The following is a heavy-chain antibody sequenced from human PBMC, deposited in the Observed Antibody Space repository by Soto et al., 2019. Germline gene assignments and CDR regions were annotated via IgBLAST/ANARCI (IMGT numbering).Heavy chain of an antibody. Sequence: SETLSLTCTVSGGSINTFYWSWVRQPAGKGLEWVGRIFSSGSTSFNPSLESRVAMSVDTSKNHFSLNLSSVTAADMAVYYCAREGSYSAYNFAHGIQLWSFDFWGQGALVTVSS. CDR1: GGSINTFY. D-gene: IGHD5-12*01. J-gene: IGHJ4*02. CDR2: IFSSGST. CDR3: AREGSYSAYNFAHGIQLWSFDF. V-gene: IGHV4-4*07.